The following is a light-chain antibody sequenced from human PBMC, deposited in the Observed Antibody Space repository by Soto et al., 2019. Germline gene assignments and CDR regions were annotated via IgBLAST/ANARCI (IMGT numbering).Light chain of an antibody. CDR2: ATS. CDR3: QQSYGTPRT. CDR1: QGIAPY. V-gene: IGKV1-27*01. Sequence: DVQMTQSPSSLSAFVGDRVTITCRASQGIAPYLAWFQQKPGKVPKLLIYATSTLQSGVPSRFSGSGSGTDFTLTINSLQPEDVGTYYCQQSYGTPRTFGQGTKVEIK. J-gene: IGKJ1*01.